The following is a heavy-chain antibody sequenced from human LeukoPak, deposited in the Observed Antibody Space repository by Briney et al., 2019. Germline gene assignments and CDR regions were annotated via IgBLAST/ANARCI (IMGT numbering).Heavy chain of an antibody. J-gene: IGHJ6*03. Sequence: EASVKVSCKASGGTFSSYAISWVRQAPGQGLEWMGGIIPIFGTANYAQKFQGRVTITTGESTSTAYMELSSLRSEDTAVYYCARGISPYYYYYMDVWGKGTTVTVSS. CDR3: ARGISPYYYYYMDV. V-gene: IGHV1-69*05. CDR2: IIPIFGTA. CDR1: GGTFSSYA.